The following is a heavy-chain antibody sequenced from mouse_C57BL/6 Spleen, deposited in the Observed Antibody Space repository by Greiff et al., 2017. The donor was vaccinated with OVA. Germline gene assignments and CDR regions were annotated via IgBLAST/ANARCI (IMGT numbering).Heavy chain of an antibody. V-gene: IGHV1-64*01. Sequence: VQLQQPGAELVKPGASVKLSCKASGYTFTSYWMHWVKQRPGQGLEWIGMIHPNSGSTNYNEKFKSKATLTVDKSSSTAYMQLSSLTSEDSAVYYCAFYYGSSDAWFAYWGQGTLVTVSA. CDR3: AFYYGSSDAWFAY. CDR2: IHPNSGST. CDR1: GYTFTSYW. J-gene: IGHJ3*01. D-gene: IGHD1-1*01.